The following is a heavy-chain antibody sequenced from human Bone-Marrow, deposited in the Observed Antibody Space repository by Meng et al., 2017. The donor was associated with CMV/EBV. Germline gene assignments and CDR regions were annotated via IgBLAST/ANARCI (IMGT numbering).Heavy chain of an antibody. CDR1: GGSISSSSYY. D-gene: IGHD2-21*01. Sequence: ESLKISCTVSGGSISSSSYYWGWIRQPPGKGLEWIGSIYYSGSTYYNPSLKSRVTISVDTSKNQFSLKLSSVTAADTAVYYCAVLWRGRVDYWGQGTLVTVSS. V-gene: IGHV4-39*01. J-gene: IGHJ4*02. CDR2: IYYSGST. CDR3: AVLWRGRVDY.